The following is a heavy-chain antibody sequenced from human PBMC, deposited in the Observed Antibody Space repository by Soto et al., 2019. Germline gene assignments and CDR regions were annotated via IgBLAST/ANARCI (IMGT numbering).Heavy chain of an antibody. CDR2: IYYSGST. J-gene: IGHJ4*02. D-gene: IGHD3-10*01. CDR3: ARGVRGVINYYFDY. CDR1: GGSISSYY. Sequence: SSETLSLTCTVSGGSISSYYWSWIRQPPGKGLEWIGYIYYSGSTNYNPSLKSRVTISVDTSKNQFSLKLSSVTAADTAVYYCARGVRGVINYYFDYWGQGTLVTVSS. V-gene: IGHV4-59*01.